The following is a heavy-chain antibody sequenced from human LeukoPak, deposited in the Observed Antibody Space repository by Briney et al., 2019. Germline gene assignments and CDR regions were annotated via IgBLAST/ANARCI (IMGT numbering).Heavy chain of an antibody. CDR2: IYYTGST. CDR3: ARVVYSGYDFRGAMDV. CDR1: GGSISSNW. J-gene: IGHJ6*03. D-gene: IGHD5-12*01. Sequence: SETLSLTCAVSGGSISSNWWSWVRQPPGKGLEWIGYIYYTGSTNHNPSLKSRVTISVDTSKNQFSLKLSSVTAADTAVYYCARVVYSGYDFRGAMDVWGKGTTVTVSS. V-gene: IGHV4-59*01.